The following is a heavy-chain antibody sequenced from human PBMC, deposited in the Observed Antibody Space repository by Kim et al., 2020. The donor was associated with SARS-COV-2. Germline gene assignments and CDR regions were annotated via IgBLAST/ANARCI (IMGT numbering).Heavy chain of an antibody. J-gene: IGHJ5*02. D-gene: IGHD6-13*01. V-gene: IGHV1-18*01. CDR3: AGWAAGTSWFDP. CDR1: GYTFTSYG. Sequence: ASVNVSCKASGYTFTSYGISWVRQAPGQGLEWMGWISAYNGNTNYAQKLQGRVTMTTETSTSTAYMELRSLRSDDTAVYYCAGWAAGTSWFDPWGQGTLVTVSS. CDR2: ISAYNGNT.